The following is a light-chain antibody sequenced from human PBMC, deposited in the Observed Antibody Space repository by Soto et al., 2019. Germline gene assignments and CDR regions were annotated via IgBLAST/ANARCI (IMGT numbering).Light chain of an antibody. V-gene: IGKV3D-11*02. CDR2: DAS. Sequence: SPATLSLSPGERATLSCRASQSVSSYLAWYQQKPGQAPRLLIYDASNRATGIPARFSGSGPGTDFTLTISSLEPEDFAVYYCQQRSNGAITFGQGARLEIK. J-gene: IGKJ5*01. CDR1: QSVSSY. CDR3: QQRSNGAIT.